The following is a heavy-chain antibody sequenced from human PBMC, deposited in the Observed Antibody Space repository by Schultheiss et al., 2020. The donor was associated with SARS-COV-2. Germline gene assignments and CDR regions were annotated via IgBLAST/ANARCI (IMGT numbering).Heavy chain of an antibody. J-gene: IGHJ6*02. CDR2: FDPEDGET. Sequence: ASVKVSCKVSGYTLTELSMHWVRQAPGKGLEWMGGFDPEDGETIYAQKFQGRVTMTRSTSISTAYLELSSLRSDDTAVYYCARVDGLGYCSGGSCYHYGMDVWGQGTTVTVSS. CDR1: GYTLTELS. CDR3: ARVDGLGYCSGGSCYHYGMDV. V-gene: IGHV1-24*01. D-gene: IGHD2-15*01.